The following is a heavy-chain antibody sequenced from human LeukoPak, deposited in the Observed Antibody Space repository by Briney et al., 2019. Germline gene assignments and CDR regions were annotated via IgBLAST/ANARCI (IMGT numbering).Heavy chain of an antibody. V-gene: IGHV3-23*01. CDR3: AREGGYSGSYRDCYFDY. CDR2: ISGSGGST. D-gene: IGHD1-26*01. CDR1: GFTFSSYA. Sequence: GGSLRLSCAASGFTFSSYAMSWVRQAPGKGLEWVSTISGSGGSTNYADSVKGRFTISRDTSKDTLYLQMNSLRAEDTAVYYCAREGGYSGSYRDCYFDYWGQGTLVTVSS. J-gene: IGHJ4*02.